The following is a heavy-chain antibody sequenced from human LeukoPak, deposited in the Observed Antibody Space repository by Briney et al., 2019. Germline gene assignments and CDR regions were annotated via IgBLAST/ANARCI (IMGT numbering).Heavy chain of an antibody. Sequence: GASVKVSCKVSGYTLTQLSMHWVRQAPGKGLEWMGGFDPEDGETIYAQKFQGRVTMTEDTSTDTAYMELSSLRSEDTAVYYCATIRSSSPPHYYYYMDVWGKGTTVTISS. CDR1: GYTLTQLS. V-gene: IGHV1-24*01. D-gene: IGHD6-13*01. CDR2: FDPEDGET. J-gene: IGHJ6*03. CDR3: ATIRSSSPPHYYYYMDV.